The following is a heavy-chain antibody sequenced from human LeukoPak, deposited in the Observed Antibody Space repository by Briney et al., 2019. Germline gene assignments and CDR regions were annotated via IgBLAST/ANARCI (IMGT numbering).Heavy chain of an antibody. CDR3: ARWDYDILTGYTPTGY. CDR1: GYTFTSYC. D-gene: IGHD3-9*01. V-gene: IGHV1-18*01. J-gene: IGHJ4*02. Sequence: ASVKVSCKASGYTFTSYCISWVRQAPGQGLEWMGWISAYNGNTNYAQKLQGRVTMTTDTSTSTAYMQLRSLRSDDTAVYYCARWDYDILTGYTPTGYWGQGTLVTVSS. CDR2: ISAYNGNT.